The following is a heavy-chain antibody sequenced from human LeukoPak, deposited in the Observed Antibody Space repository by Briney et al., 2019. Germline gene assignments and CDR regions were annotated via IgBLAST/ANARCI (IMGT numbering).Heavy chain of an antibody. Sequence: SVKVSCKASGGTFSSYAISWVRQAPGQGLEWMGGIIPIFGTANYAQKFQGRVTITADESTSTAYMGLSSLRSEDTAVYYCARDECSSTSYLGGYYYYGMDVWGQGTTVTVSS. V-gene: IGHV1-69*01. J-gene: IGHJ6*02. D-gene: IGHD2-2*01. CDR1: GGTFSSYA. CDR2: IIPIFGTA. CDR3: ARDECSSTSYLGGYYYYGMDV.